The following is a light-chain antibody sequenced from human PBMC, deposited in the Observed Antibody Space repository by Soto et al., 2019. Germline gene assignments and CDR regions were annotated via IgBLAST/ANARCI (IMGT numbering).Light chain of an antibody. Sequence: DIVMTQSPDSLAVSLGERATINCKSSQSVLYSSNNKNDLGWYQQKPGQPPKLLIYWASTRQSGVPDRFSGSGSGTDFALTINGLQAEDVAVYYCQQYYSPAYTFGQGTKLEIK. V-gene: IGKV4-1*01. CDR1: QSVLYSSNNKND. CDR2: WAS. J-gene: IGKJ2*01. CDR3: QQYYSPAYT.